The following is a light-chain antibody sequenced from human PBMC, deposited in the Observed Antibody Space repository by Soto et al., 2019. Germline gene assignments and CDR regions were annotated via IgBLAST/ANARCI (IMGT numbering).Light chain of an antibody. CDR1: LGISIN. CDR3: QQYNKWPQT. J-gene: IGKJ1*01. CDR2: GAS. Sequence: EIVMTQSPATLSVSPGERVTLSCRASLGISINLAWYQQRPGQAPRLLIYGASTRATGVPTRFSGSGSGTEFTLTISSLQSEDLVVYHCQQYNKWPQTFGQGTKVDNK. V-gene: IGKV3-15*01.